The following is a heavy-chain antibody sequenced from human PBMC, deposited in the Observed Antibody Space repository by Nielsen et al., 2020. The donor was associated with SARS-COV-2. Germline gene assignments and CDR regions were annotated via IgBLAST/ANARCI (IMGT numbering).Heavy chain of an antibody. CDR2: IHYSGIT. Sequence: SETLSLTCTVSGGSISSGDYYWSWIRQAPGKGLEWIAYIHYSGITNYNTSLKSRVTISVDTSKNQFPLKLSSVTAADTAVYYCAREGGYSSTWGQGTLVTVSS. D-gene: IGHD6-13*01. CDR3: AREGGYSST. V-gene: IGHV4-61*08. J-gene: IGHJ5*02. CDR1: GGSISSGDYY.